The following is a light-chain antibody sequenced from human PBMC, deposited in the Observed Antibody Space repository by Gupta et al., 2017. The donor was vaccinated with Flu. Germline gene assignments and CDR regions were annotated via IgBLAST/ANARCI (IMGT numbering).Light chain of an antibody. CDR3: RQRNTWPYT. CDR2: ESS. CDR1: QSASSF. J-gene: IGKJ2*01. Sequence: EIVLTQSPGTLSLSPGERATVSCRASQSASSFVAWYQQRPGQPPRLLIYESSHWAPGIPARFSGSGYGTDFTLTISGLEPEDFAVYYCRQRNTWPYTFGQGTNVEI. V-gene: IGKV3-11*01.